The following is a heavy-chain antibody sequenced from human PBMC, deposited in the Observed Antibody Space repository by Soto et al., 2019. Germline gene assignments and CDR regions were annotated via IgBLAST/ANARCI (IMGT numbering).Heavy chain of an antibody. CDR1: GFTFRTCG. CDR3: AKDLQSYGDYDYYCYGMDV. V-gene: IGHV3-30*18. D-gene: IGHD4-17*01. CDR2: ISYDGTYK. Sequence: QVQLVESGGGGVQPGRSLTNSLATSGFTFRTCGIEWVRQTPGKGVEWVGIISYDGTYKIYSNSVKGRFTISRDNFKNTLTLQMNSLRADDTAVYSCAKDLQSYGDYDYYCYGMDVWGLGTRVTVSS. J-gene: IGHJ6*02.